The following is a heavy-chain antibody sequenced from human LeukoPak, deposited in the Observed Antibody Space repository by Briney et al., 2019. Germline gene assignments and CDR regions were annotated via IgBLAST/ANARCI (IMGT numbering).Heavy chain of an antibody. Sequence: GGSLRLSCAASGFTFSNYWMNWVRQAPGKGLEWVANIRQDGSQKYYVDSVKGRFTISRDNAKNSLYLQMNSLRAEDTAVYYCARGAFGVYAFDIWGQGTMVTVSS. J-gene: IGHJ3*02. V-gene: IGHV3-7*01. CDR1: GFTFSNYW. CDR3: ARGAFGVYAFDI. D-gene: IGHD3-3*01. CDR2: IRQDGSQK.